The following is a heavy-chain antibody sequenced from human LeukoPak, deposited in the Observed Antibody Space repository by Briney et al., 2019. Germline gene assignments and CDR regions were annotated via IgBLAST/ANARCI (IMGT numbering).Heavy chain of an antibody. CDR2: IYYSGST. V-gene: IGHV4-39*07. CDR1: GGSISSSSYY. J-gene: IGHJ3*02. CDR3: ARVLRRLRHDYGDYPRRVVVNAFDI. Sequence: SETLSLTCTVSGGSISSSSYYWGWIRQPPGKGLEWIGSIYYSGSTYYNPSLKSRVTISIDTSKNQFSLKLSSVTAADTAVYYCARVLRRLRHDYGDYPRRVVVNAFDIWGQGTMATVSS. D-gene: IGHD4-17*01.